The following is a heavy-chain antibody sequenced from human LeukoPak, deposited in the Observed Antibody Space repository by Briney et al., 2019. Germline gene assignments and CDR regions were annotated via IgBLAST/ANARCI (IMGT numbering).Heavy chain of an antibody. CDR1: GFTFSSYS. V-gene: IGHV3-21*01. Sequence: GGSLRLSCAASGFTFSSYSMNWVRQAPGKGLEWVSSISSSSSYIYYADSVKGRFTISRDNAKNSLYLQMNSLRAEDTAVYYCAVITGDHGYYFDYWGQGTLVTVSS. CDR2: ISSSSSYI. D-gene: IGHD3-22*01. J-gene: IGHJ4*02. CDR3: AVITGDHGYYFDY.